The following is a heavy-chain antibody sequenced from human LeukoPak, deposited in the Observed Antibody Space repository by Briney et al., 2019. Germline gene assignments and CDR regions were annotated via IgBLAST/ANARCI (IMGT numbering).Heavy chain of an antibody. V-gene: IGHV1-2*02. D-gene: IGHD3-22*01. J-gene: IGHJ3*02. CDR2: INPNSGGT. Sequence: ASVKVSCKASGYTFINYDITWVRQAPGQGLEWMGWINPNSGGTNYAQKFQGRVTMTRDTSISTAYMELSRLRSDDTAVYYYARDFEYYYDTKWYAFDIWGQGTMVAVSS. CDR1: GYTFINYD. CDR3: ARDFEYYYDTKWYAFDI.